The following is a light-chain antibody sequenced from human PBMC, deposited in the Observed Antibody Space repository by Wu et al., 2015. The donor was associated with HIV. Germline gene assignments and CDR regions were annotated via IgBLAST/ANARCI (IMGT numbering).Light chain of an antibody. V-gene: IGKV3-15*01. CDR3: QQYNNWPKT. CDR1: QSISSN. Sequence: EIVMTQSPATLSVSPGERATLSCRASQSISSNLAWYQQKPGQAPRLLIYGASTRATGIPARFSGSGSGTEFTLTISSMQSEDFAVYYCQQYNNWPKTFGPGTKWMSN. J-gene: IGKJ3*01. CDR2: GAS.